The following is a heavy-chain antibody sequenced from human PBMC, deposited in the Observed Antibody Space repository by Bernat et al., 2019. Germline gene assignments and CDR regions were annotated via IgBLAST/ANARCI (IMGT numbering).Heavy chain of an antibody. Sequence: EVQLVESGGGLVQPGGSLRLSCAASGFTFRDYWVDWVRQAPGKGLEWVASINKDGSVIYYVDSVKGRFTISRDNAKNSLYLQMNSLRVEDTAVYYCARGYGFSWGQGTLVTVSS. J-gene: IGHJ5*02. CDR2: INKDGSVI. D-gene: IGHD1-1*01. CDR1: GFTFRDYW. V-gene: IGHV3-7*02. CDR3: ARGYGFS.